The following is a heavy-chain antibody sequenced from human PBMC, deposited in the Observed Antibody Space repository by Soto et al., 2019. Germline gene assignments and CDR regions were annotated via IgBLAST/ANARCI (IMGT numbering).Heavy chain of an antibody. V-gene: IGHV3-21*01. CDR1: GFTFSSYS. D-gene: IGHD5-12*01. CDR3: ARESIDYDYVKLHYYYYGMDV. J-gene: IGHJ6*02. Sequence: EVQLVESGGGLVKPGGSLRLSCAASGFTFSSYSMNWVRQAPGKGLEWVSSISSSSSYIYYADSVKGRFTISRDNAKNSLYLQMNSLRAEDTAVYYCARESIDYDYVKLHYYYYGMDVWGQGTTVTVSS. CDR2: ISSSSSYI.